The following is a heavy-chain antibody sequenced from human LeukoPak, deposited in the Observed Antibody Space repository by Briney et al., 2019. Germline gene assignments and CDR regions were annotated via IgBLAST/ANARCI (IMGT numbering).Heavy chain of an antibody. D-gene: IGHD5-12*01. V-gene: IGHV4-39*01. CDR1: GGSISSSSYY. Sequence: SETLSLTCTVSGGSISSSSYYWGWIRQPPGKGLEWIGSIYYSGSTYYNPSLKSRVTISVDTSKNQFSLKLSSVTAADTAVYYCARGTVRLRKSGSFDYWGQGTLVTVSS. CDR3: ARGTVRLRKSGSFDY. CDR2: IYYSGST. J-gene: IGHJ4*02.